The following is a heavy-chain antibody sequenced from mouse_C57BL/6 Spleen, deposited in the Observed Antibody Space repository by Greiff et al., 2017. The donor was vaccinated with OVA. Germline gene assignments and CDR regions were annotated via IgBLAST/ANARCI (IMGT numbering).Heavy chain of an antibody. V-gene: IGHV1-82*01. Sequence: VKLVESGPELVKPGASVKISCKASGYAFSSSWMNWVKQRPGKGLEWIGRIYPGDGDTNYNGKFKGKATLTADKSSSTAYMQLSSLTSEDSAVYFCASGGVTTVVAPFDYWGQGTTLTVSS. CDR1: GYAFSSSW. CDR3: ASGGVTTVVAPFDY. J-gene: IGHJ2*01. D-gene: IGHD1-1*01. CDR2: IYPGDGDT.